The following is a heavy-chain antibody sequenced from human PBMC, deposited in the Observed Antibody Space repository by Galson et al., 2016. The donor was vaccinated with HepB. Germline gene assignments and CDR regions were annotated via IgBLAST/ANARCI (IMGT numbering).Heavy chain of an antibody. CDR3: TRGYMQNGMNV. CDR2: TYYRSTWFN. CDR1: RDSVTSDNTC. D-gene: IGHD5-24*01. Sequence: CAISRDSVTSDNTCWNWIRQSPSRGLEWLGRTYYRSTWFNDYADSVKSRITVTSDTSKNQFSLQLDSVTPDDTATYFCTRGYMQNGMNVWGQGTTVTV. J-gene: IGHJ6*02. V-gene: IGHV6-1*01.